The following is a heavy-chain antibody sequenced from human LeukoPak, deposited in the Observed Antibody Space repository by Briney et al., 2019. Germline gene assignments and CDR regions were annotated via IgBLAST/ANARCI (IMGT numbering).Heavy chain of an antibody. CDR1: GGTFSSYA. J-gene: IGHJ4*02. D-gene: IGHD6-6*01. V-gene: IGHV1-69*13. Sequence: GASVKVSCKASGGTFSSYAISWVRQAPGQGLEWMGGIIPIFGTANYAQKFQGRVTITADESTSTAYMELSSLRSEDTAVHYCARADHSSSLFDYWGQGTLVTVSS. CDR2: IIPIFGTA. CDR3: ARADHSSSLFDY.